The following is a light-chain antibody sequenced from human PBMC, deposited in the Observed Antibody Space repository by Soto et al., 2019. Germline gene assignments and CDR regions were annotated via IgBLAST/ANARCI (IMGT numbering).Light chain of an antibody. Sequence: DIQMTQSPSSLSASVGDRVTITCRPSQSISSYLNWYQQKPGKAPKLLIYGASSLQSGVPSRLSGSGSGTDFTLTISSLQPEDFATYYCQQSYSTPLTFGGGTKVEIK. CDR2: GAS. V-gene: IGKV1-39*01. J-gene: IGKJ4*01. CDR1: QSISSY. CDR3: QQSYSTPLT.